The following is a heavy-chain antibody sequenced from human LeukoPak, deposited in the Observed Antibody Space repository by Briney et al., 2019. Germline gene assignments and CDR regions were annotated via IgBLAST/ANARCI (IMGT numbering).Heavy chain of an antibody. CDR3: ARDSRGGGPDFDY. J-gene: IGHJ4*02. V-gene: IGHV4-59*12. D-gene: IGHD3-16*01. CDR1: GGSINNYW. CDR2: RHSSGTT. Sequence: SETLSLTCTVSGGSINNYWWAWIRQPPGKGLEWIGYRHSSGTTSYNLSLESRVTISIDTSRNQFSLDLNSVTAADTAVYYCARDSRGGGPDFDYWGQGTLVTVSS.